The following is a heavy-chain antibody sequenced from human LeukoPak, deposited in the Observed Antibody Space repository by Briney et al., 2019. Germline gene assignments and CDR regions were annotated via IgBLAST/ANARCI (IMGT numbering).Heavy chain of an antibody. Sequence: PSETLSLTCTVSGGSISRYYWSWIRQPPGKGLEWIGYIYYSGSTNYNPSLKSRVTISVDTSKNQFSLKLSSVTAADTAVYYCARVSSSWLIFDYWGQGTLVTVSS. CDR3: ARVSSSWLIFDY. D-gene: IGHD6-13*01. V-gene: IGHV4-59*08. J-gene: IGHJ4*02. CDR1: GGSISRYY. CDR2: IYYSGST.